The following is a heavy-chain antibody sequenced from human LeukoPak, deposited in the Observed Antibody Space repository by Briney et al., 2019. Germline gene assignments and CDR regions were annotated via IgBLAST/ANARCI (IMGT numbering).Heavy chain of an antibody. V-gene: IGHV4-31*03. CDR2: IYYSGST. CDR1: GGSISSGGYY. J-gene: IGHJ5*02. CDR3: ASENPTFRITMVRGVIPVDWFDL. D-gene: IGHD3-10*01. Sequence: SQTLSLTCTVSGGSISSGGYYWSWIRQHPGKGLEWIGYIYYSGSTYYNPSLKNRATISVDTSKNQFSLKLSSVTAADTAVYYCASENPTFRITMVRGVIPVDWFDLGAREPWSPSPQ.